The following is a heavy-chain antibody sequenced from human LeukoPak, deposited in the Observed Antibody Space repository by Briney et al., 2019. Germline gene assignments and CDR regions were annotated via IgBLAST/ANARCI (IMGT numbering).Heavy chain of an antibody. CDR1: GGSISSSDYY. CDR2: IYLSGST. CDR3: ARHIWSLYYFDY. D-gene: IGHD3-10*01. Sequence: SETPSLTCTVSGGSISSSDYYWGWIRQPPGKGLEWIGSIYLSGSTYYNPSLKSRVTISVDTSKNQFSLKLSSVTAADTAVYYCARHIWSLYYFDYWGQGTLVTVSS. V-gene: IGHV4-39*01. J-gene: IGHJ4*02.